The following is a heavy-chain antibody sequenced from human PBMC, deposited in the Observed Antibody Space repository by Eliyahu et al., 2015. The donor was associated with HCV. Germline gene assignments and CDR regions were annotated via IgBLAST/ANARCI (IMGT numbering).Heavy chain of an antibody. CDR3: AHQPDNGYSGYDSSFDY. CDR2: IYWNDDK. Sequence: QITLKESGPTLVKPTQTLTLTCTFSGFSLSTSGVGVGWIRQPPGKALELLALIYWNDDKRYSPSLKNRLTITKDTSKNQVVLTMTNMDPVDTATYYCAHQPDNGYSGYDSSFDYWGQGTLVTVSA. J-gene: IGHJ4*02. CDR1: GFSLSTSGVG. V-gene: IGHV2-5*01. D-gene: IGHD5-12*01.